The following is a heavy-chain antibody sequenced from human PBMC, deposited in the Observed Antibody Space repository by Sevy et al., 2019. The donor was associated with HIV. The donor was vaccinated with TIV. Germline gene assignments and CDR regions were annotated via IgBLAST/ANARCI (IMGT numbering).Heavy chain of an antibody. CDR1: GFSFSSYW. V-gene: IGHV3-7*04. CDR3: ARGNSGSFDY. CDR2: IKQDESEK. Sequence: GGCLRLSCAASGFSFSSYWMHWVRQAPGKGLEWMANIKQDESEKYYVASVKGRFTISRDNAKNSVYLQMNSLRPEVTAIYYCARGNSGSFDYWGQGTLVTVSS. J-gene: IGHJ4*02. D-gene: IGHD3-22*01.